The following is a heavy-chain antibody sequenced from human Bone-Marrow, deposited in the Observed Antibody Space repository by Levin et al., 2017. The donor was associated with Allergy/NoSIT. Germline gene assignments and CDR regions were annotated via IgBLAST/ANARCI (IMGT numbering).Heavy chain of an antibody. CDR1: GFTFSNAW. Sequence: SCAASGFTFSNAWMSWVRQAPGKGLEWVGRIKSKTDGGTTDYAAPVKGRFTISRDDSKNTLYLQMNSLKTEDTAVYYCTTDPTVTLSDYWGQGTLVTVSS. V-gene: IGHV3-15*01. CDR2: IKSKTDGGTT. CDR3: TTDPTVTLSDY. J-gene: IGHJ4*02. D-gene: IGHD4-17*01.